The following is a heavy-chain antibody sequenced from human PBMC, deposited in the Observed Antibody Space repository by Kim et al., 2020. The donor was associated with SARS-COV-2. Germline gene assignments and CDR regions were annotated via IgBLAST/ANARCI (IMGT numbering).Heavy chain of an antibody. J-gene: IGHJ4*02. Sequence: SETLSLTCAVSGGSISSSNWWSWVRQPPGKGLEWIGEIYHSGSTNYNPSLKSRVTISVDKSKNQFSLKLSSVTAADTAVYYCARDGGEMWEPRVYFDYWGQGTLVTVSS. CDR3: ARDGGEMWEPRVYFDY. CDR1: GGSISSSNW. V-gene: IGHV4-4*02. D-gene: IGHD1-26*01. CDR2: IYHSGST.